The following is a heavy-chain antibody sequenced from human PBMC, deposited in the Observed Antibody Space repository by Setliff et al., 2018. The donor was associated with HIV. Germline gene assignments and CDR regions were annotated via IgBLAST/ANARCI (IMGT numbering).Heavy chain of an antibody. CDR1: GGSISGSNYY. D-gene: IGHD6-13*01. V-gene: IGHV4-39*07. CDR2: LYYTGST. J-gene: IGHJ4*02. CDR3: AAASSWDPLLDY. Sequence: PSETLSLTCTVSGGSISGSNYYWGWIRQPPGKGLEWIGSLYYTGSTYYSTSLKSRVAISVDTSMDQFSLKLNSVTAADTAVYYCAAASSWDPLLDYWGQGTLVTVS.